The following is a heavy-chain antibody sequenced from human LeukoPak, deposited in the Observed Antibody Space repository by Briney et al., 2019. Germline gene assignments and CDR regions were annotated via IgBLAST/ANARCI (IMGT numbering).Heavy chain of an antibody. Sequence: ASVKVSCKASGYTFTSYGISWVRQAPGQGLEWMGWISAYNDNTNYAQKLQGRVTMTTDTSTSTAYMELRSLRSDDTAVYYCARGIVVVPAADYSYNWFDPWGQGTLVTVSS. CDR2: ISAYNDNT. V-gene: IGHV1-18*01. CDR3: ARGIVVVPAADYSYNWFDP. CDR1: GYTFTSYG. J-gene: IGHJ5*02. D-gene: IGHD2-2*01.